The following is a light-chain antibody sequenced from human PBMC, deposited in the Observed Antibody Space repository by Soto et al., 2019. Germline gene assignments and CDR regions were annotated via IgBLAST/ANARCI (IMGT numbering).Light chain of an antibody. Sequence: QSALTQPASVSGSPGQSIAISCTGTSSDVGSYNSVSWYQQRPGKAPKLMIYEGSKRPSGVSDRFSGSKSGNTASLTISGLQAEDEADYYCCSYAGNPYVFGTGTKLTVL. CDR1: SSDVGSYNS. V-gene: IGLV2-23*01. CDR2: EGS. J-gene: IGLJ1*01. CDR3: CSYAGNPYV.